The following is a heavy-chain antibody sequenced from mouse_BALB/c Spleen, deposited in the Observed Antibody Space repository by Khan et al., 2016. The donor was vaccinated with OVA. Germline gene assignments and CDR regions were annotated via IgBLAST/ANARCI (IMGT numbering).Heavy chain of an antibody. D-gene: IGHD2-4*01. CDR1: GYTFTDYN. J-gene: IGHJ2*03. Sequence: VQLQQSGPELVKPGASVKISCKASGYTFTDYNMDWVKLSHGKSLEWIGDITPNNGGTNYNQKFKGKATLTVDKSSSTAYMQLSSLTSEDTAVYYCSGRGEDDFFDYGGQGTRVTVS. CDR2: ITPNNGGT. CDR3: SGRGEDDFFDY. V-gene: IGHV1-18*01.